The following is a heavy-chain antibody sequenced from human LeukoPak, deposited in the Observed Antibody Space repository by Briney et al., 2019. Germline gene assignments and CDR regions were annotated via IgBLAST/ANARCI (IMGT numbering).Heavy chain of an antibody. CDR3: ARKATGGGYFNF. CDR2: LYSGGGT. D-gene: IGHD1-1*01. V-gene: IGHV3-53*01. CDR1: GFTVSSSY. Sequence: GSLRLSCAASGFTVSSSYMSWVRQAPGKGLQCVSILYSGGGTYYADSVKGRFTISGDNSKNMLYLQMNSLRAEDTAVYYCARKATGGGYFNFWGQGTLVTVSS. J-gene: IGHJ4*02.